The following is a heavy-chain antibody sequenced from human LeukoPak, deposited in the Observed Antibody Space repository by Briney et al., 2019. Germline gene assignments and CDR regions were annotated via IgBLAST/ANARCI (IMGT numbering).Heavy chain of an antibody. Sequence: PRPTNPPTTTTPSTYPTHTAPQAPAKSPKTVALITYDGGDKYYADSVKGRFTISRDNSKNTVYLQMNSLRAEDTAVYYCARVPYGSGTYTDYWGRGTLVTVSS. V-gene: IGHV3-30-3*01. CDR2: ITYDGGDK. CDR1: TTTPSTYP. J-gene: IGHJ4*02. CDR3: ARVPYGSGTYTDY. D-gene: IGHD3-10*01.